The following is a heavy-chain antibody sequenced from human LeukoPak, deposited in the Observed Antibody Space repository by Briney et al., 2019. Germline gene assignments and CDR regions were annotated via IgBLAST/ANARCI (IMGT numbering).Heavy chain of an antibody. Sequence: GASVKVSCKASGYTFTGYYMHWVRQAPGQGLEWMGWINPNSGGTNYAQKFQGRVTMTRDTSISTAYMELSRLRSDDTAVYYCARSPTFDYDILTGPITGPFDYWGQGTLVTVSS. V-gene: IGHV1-2*02. D-gene: IGHD3-9*01. CDR1: GYTFTGYY. J-gene: IGHJ4*02. CDR3: ARSPTFDYDILTGPITGPFDY. CDR2: INPNSGGT.